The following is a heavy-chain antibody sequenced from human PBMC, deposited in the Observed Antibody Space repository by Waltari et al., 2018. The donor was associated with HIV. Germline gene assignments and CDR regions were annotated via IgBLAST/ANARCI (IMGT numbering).Heavy chain of an antibody. V-gene: IGHV4-4*07. CDR1: GGSISSYY. CDR3: ARVPPYYYDSSGYYYGMDV. D-gene: IGHD3-22*01. CDR2: IYTSGST. J-gene: IGHJ6*02. Sequence: QVQLQESGPGLVKPSETLSLTCTVSGGSISSYYWSWIRQPAGQGLEWIGRIYTSGSTNYNPSLKSRVTMSVDTSKNQFSLKLSSVTAADTAVYYCARVPPYYYDSSGYYYGMDVWGQGTTVTVSS.